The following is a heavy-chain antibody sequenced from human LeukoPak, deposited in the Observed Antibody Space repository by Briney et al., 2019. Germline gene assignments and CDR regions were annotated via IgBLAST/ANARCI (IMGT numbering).Heavy chain of an antibody. Sequence: GGSLRHSFEASGFTFDDYGMSWVRQAPGKGLEWVSGINWNGGSTGYADSVKGRFTISRDNAKNSLYLQMNSLRAEDTALYYCARDRPGIAATGTGLDYWGQGTLVTVS. CDR2: INWNGGST. V-gene: IGHV3-20*03. D-gene: IGHD6-13*01. J-gene: IGHJ4*02. CDR1: GFTFDDYG. CDR3: ARDRPGIAATGTGLDY.